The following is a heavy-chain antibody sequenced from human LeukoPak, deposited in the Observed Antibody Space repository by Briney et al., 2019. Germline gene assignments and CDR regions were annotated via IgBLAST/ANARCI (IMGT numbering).Heavy chain of an antibody. CDR2: INPNSGGT. V-gene: IGHV1-2*02. CDR3: ARVSSSWWGLGY. CDR1: GYTFTGYY. D-gene: IGHD6-13*01. Sequence: GASVKVSCKASGYTFTGYYMHWVRQAPGQGLEWVGWINPNSGGTNYAQKFQGRVTMTRDTSISTAYMELSRLRSDDTAGYYCARVSSSWWGLGYWGQGTLVTVSS. J-gene: IGHJ4*02.